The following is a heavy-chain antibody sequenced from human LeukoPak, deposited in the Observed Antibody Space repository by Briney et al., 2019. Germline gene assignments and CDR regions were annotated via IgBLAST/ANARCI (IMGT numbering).Heavy chain of an antibody. V-gene: IGHV3-23*01. Sequence: QPGGSLRLSCAASGFTFSAYTMTWVRQAPGKGLEWVSTISGSGGSTYYADSVKGRFTISRDDSKNTLYLQMNSLRAEDTAFYYCARVVALDVWGQGTTVTVSS. J-gene: IGHJ6*02. CDR3: ARVVALDV. CDR2: ISGSGGST. CDR1: GFTFSAYT.